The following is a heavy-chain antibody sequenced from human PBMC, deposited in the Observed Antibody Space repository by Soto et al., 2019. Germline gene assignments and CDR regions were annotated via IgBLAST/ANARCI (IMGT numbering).Heavy chain of an antibody. J-gene: IGHJ4*02. V-gene: IGHV1-18*01. D-gene: IGHD5-12*01. CDR3: VRHAQWIIRAY. CDR2: ISAYNGNT. Sequence: ASVKVSCKASGYTFTSYGIAWMRQAPGQGLEWMGWISAYNGNTDYAQKVHGRVTMTSDTSTGTAYMELGSLRSDDTAVYYCVRHAQWIIRAYWGQGSLVTVSS. CDR1: GYTFTSYG.